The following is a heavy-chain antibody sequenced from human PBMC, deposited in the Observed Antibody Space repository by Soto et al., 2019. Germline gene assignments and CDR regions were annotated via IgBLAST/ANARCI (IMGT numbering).Heavy chain of an antibody. V-gene: IGHV1-69*08. D-gene: IGHD5-18*01. Sequence: QVQLVQSGAEVKKPGSSVKVSCKASGGTFSSYTISWVRQAPGQGLEWMGRIIPILGIANYAQKFQGRVTITADKSTSTAYMELSSLRSEATAVYYCARDDTAMVDYYGMDVWGQGTTVTVSS. CDR2: IIPILGIA. J-gene: IGHJ6*02. CDR3: ARDDTAMVDYYGMDV. CDR1: GGTFSSYT.